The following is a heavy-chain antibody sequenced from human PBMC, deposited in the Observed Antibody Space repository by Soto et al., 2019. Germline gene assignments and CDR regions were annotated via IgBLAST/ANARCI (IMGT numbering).Heavy chain of an antibody. Sequence: SVKVSCKASGGTFSSYAISWVRQAPGQGLEWMGRIIPILGIANYAQKFQGRVTITADKSTSTAYMELSSLRSEDTAVYYCARAGSCYGLSNFDYWGQVTLVTFSS. V-gene: IGHV1-69*04. D-gene: IGHD1-26*01. CDR3: ARAGSCYGLSNFDY. CDR1: GGTFSSYA. J-gene: IGHJ4*02. CDR2: IIPILGIA.